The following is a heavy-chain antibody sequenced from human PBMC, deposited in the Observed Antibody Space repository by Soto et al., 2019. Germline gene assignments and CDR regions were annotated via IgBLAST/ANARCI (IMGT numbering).Heavy chain of an antibody. CDR2: IIPIFGTA. CDR1: GGTFSSYA. V-gene: IGHV1-69*12. D-gene: IGHD6-13*01. J-gene: IGHJ4*02. CDR3: AREAIIAAAGTALKYYFDY. Sequence: QVQLVQSGAEVKKPGSSVKVSCKASGGTFSSYAISWVRQAPGQGLEWMGGIIPIFGTANYAQKFQGRVTITADESTSTAYMELSSLRSEDTAVYYCAREAIIAAAGTALKYYFDYWGQGTLVTVSS.